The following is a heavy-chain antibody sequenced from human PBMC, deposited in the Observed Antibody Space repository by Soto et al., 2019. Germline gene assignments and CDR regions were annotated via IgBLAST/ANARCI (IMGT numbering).Heavy chain of an antibody. D-gene: IGHD2-15*01. Sequence: QVQLVQSGAEVKKPGSSVKVSCKASGGTFSSYAISWVRQAPGQGLEWMGGIIPIFGTANYAQKFQGRVTITADESTSTAYMELSSLRSEYTAVYCCARDGYCSGGSCYEGGWFDPWGQGTLVTVSS. V-gene: IGHV1-69*01. CDR2: IIPIFGTA. CDR3: ARDGYCSGGSCYEGGWFDP. J-gene: IGHJ5*02. CDR1: GGTFSSYA.